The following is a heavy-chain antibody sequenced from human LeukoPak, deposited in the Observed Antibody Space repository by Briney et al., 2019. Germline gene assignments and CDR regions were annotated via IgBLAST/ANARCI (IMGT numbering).Heavy chain of an antibody. CDR2: IIPIFGTA. J-gene: IGHJ3*02. CDR1: GGTFSSYA. D-gene: IGHD3-10*01. Sequence: SVKVSCKASGGTFSSYAISWVLQAPGQGLEWMGGIIPIFGTANYAQKFQGRVTITTDESTSTAYMELSSLRSEDTAVYYCARKGGSAWGAFDIWGQGTMVTVSS. V-gene: IGHV1-69*05. CDR3: ARKGGSAWGAFDI.